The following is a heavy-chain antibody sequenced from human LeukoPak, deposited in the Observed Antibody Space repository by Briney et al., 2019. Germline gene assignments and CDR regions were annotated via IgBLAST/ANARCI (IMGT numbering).Heavy chain of an antibody. V-gene: IGHV4-39*01. CDR2: IYYSGST. CDR3: ARQKPYPKDYYYGMDV. D-gene: IGHD1-14*01. CDR1: GGSISSSSYY. Sequence: SETLSLTCTVSGGSISSSSYYWGWIRQPPGKGLEWIGSIYYSGSTYYNPSLKSRFTISVYTSKNQFSLKLSSVTAADTAVYYCARQKPYPKDYYYGMDVWGQGTTVTVSS. J-gene: IGHJ6*02.